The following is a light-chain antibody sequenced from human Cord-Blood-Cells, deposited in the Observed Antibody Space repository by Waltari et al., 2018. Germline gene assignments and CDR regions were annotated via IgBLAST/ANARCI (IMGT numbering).Light chain of an antibody. CDR2: KDS. Sequence: SYELTPPPSVSVYPGQTARITCSGDALPQQYAYWYQQKPGQAPVLVIYKDSERPSGIPERFSGSSSGTTVTLTISGVQAEDEADYYCQSADSSGTYWVFGGGTKLTVL. V-gene: IGLV3-25*02. J-gene: IGLJ3*02. CDR1: ALPQQY. CDR3: QSADSSGTYWV.